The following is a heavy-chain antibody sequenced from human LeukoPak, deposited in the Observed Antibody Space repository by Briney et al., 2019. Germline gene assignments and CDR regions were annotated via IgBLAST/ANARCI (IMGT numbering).Heavy chain of an antibody. D-gene: IGHD6-6*01. CDR1: GYTFTSYD. CDR3: ARSGSSSDYFDY. CDR2: IIPIFGTA. J-gene: IGHJ4*02. Sequence: ASVKVSCKAFGYTFTSYDISWVRQAPGQGLEWMGGIIPIFGTANYAQKFQGRVTITADESTSTAYMELSSLRSEDTAVYYCARSGSSSDYFDYWGQGTLVTVSS. V-gene: IGHV1-69*13.